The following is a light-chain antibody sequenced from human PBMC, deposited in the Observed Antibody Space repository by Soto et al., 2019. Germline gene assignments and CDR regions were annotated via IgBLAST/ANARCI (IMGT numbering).Light chain of an antibody. CDR2: KAS. V-gene: IGKV1-5*03. J-gene: IGKJ1*01. Sequence: DIQMTQSPSTLSESVGDRVTITCRASQTISSWLAWYQQKPGKAPKLLIYKASTLKSGVPSRFSGSGSGTEFTLTISSLQPDDFATYYCQHYNSYSEEFGQGTKV. CDR1: QTISSW. CDR3: QHYNSYSEE.